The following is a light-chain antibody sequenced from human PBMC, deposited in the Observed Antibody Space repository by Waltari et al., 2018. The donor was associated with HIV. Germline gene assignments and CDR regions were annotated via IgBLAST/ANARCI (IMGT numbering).Light chain of an antibody. CDR1: SSNIGNDN. CDR2: KNI. V-gene: IGLV1-47*01. J-gene: IGLJ1*01. CDR3: VGWDASLSAYV. Sequence: QSVLTQPPSASGTPGQRVTISCSGSSSNIGNDNVYWYQQLPGTTPKLLIYKNIRRPSGGPDRFAGSKSGTSAYLAISGLRSEDEADYYCVGWDASLSAYVFGAGTKVTVL.